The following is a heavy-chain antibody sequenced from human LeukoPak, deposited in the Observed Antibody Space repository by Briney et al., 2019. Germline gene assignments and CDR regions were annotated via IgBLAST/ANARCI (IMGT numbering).Heavy chain of an antibody. J-gene: IGHJ6*02. V-gene: IGHV4-59*01. CDR1: GGSISTFY. CDR3: AREDPQTTVPEGLDV. CDR2: IYYSGST. D-gene: IGHD4-17*01. Sequence: SETLSLTCTVSGGSISTFYWSWLRQPPGKGLEWIGYIYYSGSTNYNPSLKSRVTITVDTSKNQFSLRLSSVTAADTAVYYCAREDPQTTVPEGLDVWGQGTTVTVSS.